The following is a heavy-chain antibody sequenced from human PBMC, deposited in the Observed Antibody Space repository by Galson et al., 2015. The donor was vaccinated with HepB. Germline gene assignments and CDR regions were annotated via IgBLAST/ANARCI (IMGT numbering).Heavy chain of an antibody. CDR2: IHSGGDT. Sequence: SLRLSCAASGFTISSNYPNWVRQTPGKGLEWVSVIHSGGDTYYADSVRGRFTISRDNSKNTLYLQINSLRAEDTAVYYCARVVVGATTNYYYYMDVWGKGTTVTVSS. CDR3: ARVVVGATTNYYYYMDV. CDR1: GFTISSNY. J-gene: IGHJ6*03. V-gene: IGHV3-53*01. D-gene: IGHD1-26*01.